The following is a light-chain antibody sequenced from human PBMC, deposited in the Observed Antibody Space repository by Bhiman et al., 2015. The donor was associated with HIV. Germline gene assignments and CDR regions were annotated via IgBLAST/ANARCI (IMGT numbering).Light chain of an antibody. CDR3: QSYDGSLSGYV. CDR1: SSNIGAGYD. J-gene: IGLJ1*01. Sequence: QLVLTQPPSVSGAPGQRVTISCTGSSSNIGAGYDVHWYQQFPGTAPKLLIYENNKRPSGIPDRFSASKSDASASLAITGLQAEDEADYYCQSYDGSLSGYVFGAGTRVTVL. V-gene: IGLV1-40*01. CDR2: ENN.